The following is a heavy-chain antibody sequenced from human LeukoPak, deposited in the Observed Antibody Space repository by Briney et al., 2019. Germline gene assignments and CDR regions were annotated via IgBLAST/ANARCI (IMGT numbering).Heavy chain of an antibody. CDR1: GFSFGDYW. V-gene: IGHV3-74*01. D-gene: IGHD4-11*01. CDR2: ITSDGTT. J-gene: IGHJ4*02. Sequence: GGSLRLSCAASGFSFGDYWMQWVRQAPGKGLVWVSHITSDGTTGYADSVKGRFTTSRDNAKLTLYLQMNSLRAEDTAVYYCVRDNYGVDYWGQGTLVTVSS. CDR3: VRDNYGVDY.